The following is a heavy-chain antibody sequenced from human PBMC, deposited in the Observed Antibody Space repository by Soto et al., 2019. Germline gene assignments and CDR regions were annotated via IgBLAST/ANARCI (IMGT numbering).Heavy chain of an antibody. CDR2: MNPNSGNT. CDR3: ASSGYSTSCNSYYDSGMDV. D-gene: IGHD6-13*01. CDR1: GYTFTSYD. J-gene: IGHJ6*02. V-gene: IGHV1-8*01. Sequence: QVQLVQSGAEVKKPGASVKVSCKASGYTFTSYDINWVRQATGQGLEWMGWMNPNSGNTGYAQKSQGGVPMTRNTSISTAYMGLSSLRCEDTALYYCASSGYSTSCNSYYDSGMDVWGPGTTVSVSS.